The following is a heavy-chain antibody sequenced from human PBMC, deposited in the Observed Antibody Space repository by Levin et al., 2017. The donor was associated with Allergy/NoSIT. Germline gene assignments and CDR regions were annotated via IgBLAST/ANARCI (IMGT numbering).Heavy chain of an antibody. D-gene: IGHD3-3*01. CDR1: GFTFSTYG. CDR2: IWYDGSNK. J-gene: IGHJ1*01. CDR3: ARAGVSYYDFWSGDLGAEYFQH. V-gene: IGHV3-33*01. Sequence: GESLKISCAASGFTFSTYGMHWVRQAPGKGLEWVAVIWYDGSNKYSADSVKGRFTISRDNSRNTLYLQMNSLRAEDTAVYYCARAGVSYYDFWSGDLGAEYFQHWGQGTLVTVSS.